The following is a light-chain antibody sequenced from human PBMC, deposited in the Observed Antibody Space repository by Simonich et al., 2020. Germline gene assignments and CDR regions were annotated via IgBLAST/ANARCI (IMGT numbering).Light chain of an antibody. Sequence: QSALTQPASVSGSPGQSITISCTGTSSDVGGYNYVSWYQQHPGKAPKLMIYVVSNPPSGVSNRFSGSKSGNTASLTISGLQAEDEADYYCSSYTSSSTVVFGGGTKLTVL. CDR3: SSYTSSSTVV. V-gene: IGLV2-14*03. J-gene: IGLJ2*01. CDR2: VVS. CDR1: SSDVGGYNY.